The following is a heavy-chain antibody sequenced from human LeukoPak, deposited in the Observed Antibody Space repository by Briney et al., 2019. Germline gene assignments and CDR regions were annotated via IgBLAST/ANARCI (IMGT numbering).Heavy chain of an antibody. CDR3: ARDLLYYDILTGPDY. CDR2: INPNSGDT. V-gene: IGHV1-2*02. J-gene: IGHJ4*02. D-gene: IGHD3-9*01. Sequence: GASVKVSCKASGYIFTGYYMHWVRQAPGQGLEWMGWINPNSGDTNYAQKFQGRVTMTRDTSISTAYMELSRLRSDDTAVYYCARDLLYYDILTGPDYWGQGTLVTVSS. CDR1: GYIFTGYY.